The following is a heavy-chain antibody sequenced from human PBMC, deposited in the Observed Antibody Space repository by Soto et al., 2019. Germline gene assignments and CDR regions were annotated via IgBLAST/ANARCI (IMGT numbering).Heavy chain of an antibody. J-gene: IGHJ4*02. Sequence: VRLQESGPGLVKPSETLSLTCSVSGDSINNYYWNWIRQPAGKGLEWIGRIYSSGSANYNPSLKTRGTMSVDTSTNQVSLKVSSVTAADTAVYFCARGGTRSADLRTYWGQGIQVIVSS. CDR1: GDSINNYY. V-gene: IGHV4-4*07. D-gene: IGHD1-1*01. CDR3: ARGGTRSADLRTY. CDR2: IYSSGSA.